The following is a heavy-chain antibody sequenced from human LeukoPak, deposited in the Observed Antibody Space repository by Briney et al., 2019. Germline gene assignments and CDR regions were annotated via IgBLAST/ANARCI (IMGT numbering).Heavy chain of an antibody. CDR3: ARETGRTPLFDS. J-gene: IGHJ4*02. V-gene: IGHV3-21*06. CDR1: RFNFNSFV. Sequence: GSLRLSCAASRFNFNSFVMGWVRQPPGKGLEWVSSISTSSGYIFYADSLKGRVTISRDNAKNSLYLQMNSLRAEDTAVYYCARETGRTPLFDSWGQGSLVTVSS. CDR2: ISTSSGYI. D-gene: IGHD1-14*01.